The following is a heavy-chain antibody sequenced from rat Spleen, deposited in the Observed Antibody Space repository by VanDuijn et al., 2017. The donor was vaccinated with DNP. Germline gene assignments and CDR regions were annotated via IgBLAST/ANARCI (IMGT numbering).Heavy chain of an antibody. Sequence: QVQLKESGPGLVQPSQTLSLTCTVSGFSLTSYNVHWVRQPPGKGLEWMGVIWSGGNTDYNSALKSRLSISRDTSKSQVFLKMTSLQTEDTDMYFCARFSGSSAMDAWGQGTSVTVSS. CDR2: IWSGGNT. CDR3: ARFSGSSAMDA. J-gene: IGHJ4*01. D-gene: IGHD4-3*01. V-gene: IGHV2S13*01. CDR1: GFSLTSYN.